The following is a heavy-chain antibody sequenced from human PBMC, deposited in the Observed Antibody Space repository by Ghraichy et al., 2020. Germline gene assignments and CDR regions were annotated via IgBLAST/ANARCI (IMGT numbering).Heavy chain of an antibody. Sequence: GESLNISCAASGFTFSSYAMHWVRQAPGKGLEWVAVISYDGSNKYYADSVKGRFTISRDNSKNTLYLQMNSLRAEDTAVYYCARVSRLVVVTPGWFDPWGQGTLVTVSS. CDR2: ISYDGSNK. V-gene: IGHV3-30-3*01. J-gene: IGHJ5*02. CDR3: ARVSRLVVVTPGWFDP. CDR1: GFTFSSYA. D-gene: IGHD3-22*01.